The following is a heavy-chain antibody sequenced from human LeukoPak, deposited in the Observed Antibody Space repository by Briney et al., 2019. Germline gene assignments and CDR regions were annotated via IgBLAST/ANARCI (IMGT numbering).Heavy chain of an antibody. Sequence: ASVKVSCKASGYTFTSYGYNWVRQAPGQGLEWMGWISAYNGNTNYAQKFQGRVTLTTDTSTSTAYMELRSLRSDDTAVYYCARGLITMIGYFDFWGQRTLVTVSS. CDR2: ISAYNGNT. D-gene: IGHD3-22*01. V-gene: IGHV1-18*01. J-gene: IGHJ4*02. CDR3: ARGLITMIGYFDF. CDR1: GYTFTSYG.